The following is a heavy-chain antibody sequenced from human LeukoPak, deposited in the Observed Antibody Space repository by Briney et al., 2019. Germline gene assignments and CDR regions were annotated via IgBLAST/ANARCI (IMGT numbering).Heavy chain of an antibody. CDR1: GGTFSSYA. D-gene: IGHD3-22*01. CDR2: IIPIFGTA. V-gene: IGHV1-69*05. J-gene: IGHJ4*02. CDR3: ARESIGSGSRYYFDH. Sequence: GASVKVSCKASGGTFSSYAISWVRQAPGQGLEWMGRIIPIFGTANYAQKFQGRVTITTDESTSTAYMELSSLRSEDTAVYYCARESIGSGSRYYFDHWGQGTLVTVSS.